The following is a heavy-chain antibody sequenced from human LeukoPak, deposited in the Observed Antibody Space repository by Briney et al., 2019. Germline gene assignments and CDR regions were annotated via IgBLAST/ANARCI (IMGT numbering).Heavy chain of an antibody. D-gene: IGHD3-9*01. J-gene: IGHJ5*02. CDR2: ISSSSSTI. CDR3: ARASHYDILTGYYNVNWFDP. V-gene: IGHV3-48*04. Sequence: PGGSLRLSCAASGFTFSSYSMNWVRQAPGQGLEWVSYISSSSSTIYYADSVKGRFTISRDNAKNSLYLQMNSLRAEDTAVYYCARASHYDILTGYYNVNWFDPWGQGTLVTVSS. CDR1: GFTFSSYS.